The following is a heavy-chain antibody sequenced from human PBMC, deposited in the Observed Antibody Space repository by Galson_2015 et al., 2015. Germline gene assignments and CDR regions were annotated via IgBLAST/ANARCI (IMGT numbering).Heavy chain of an antibody. CDR2: ITGSFTT. CDR1: GFSFDIWA. V-gene: IGHV3-23*01. CDR3: LGGRVY. D-gene: IGHD3-10*01. Sequence: SLRLSCAASGFSFDIWAMSWVRQPPGKGLEWVSSITGSFTTYYADSVKGRFTISRDNSKNALYLQMNSLRPEDTAVYYCLGGRVYWGQGILGTVSS. J-gene: IGHJ4*02.